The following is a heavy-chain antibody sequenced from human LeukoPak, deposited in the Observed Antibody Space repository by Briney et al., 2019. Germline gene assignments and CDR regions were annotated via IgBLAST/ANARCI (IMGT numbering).Heavy chain of an antibody. CDR2: IYYSGST. J-gene: IGHJ4*02. CDR3: ARTPGYSYGLRYFDY. V-gene: IGHV4-59*01. CDR1: GGSICSYY. D-gene: IGHD5-18*01. Sequence: SETLSLTCTVSGGSICSYYWSWIRQPPGKGLEWIGYIYYSGSTNYNPSLKSRVTISVDTSKNQFSLKLSSVTAADTAVYYCARTPGYSYGLRYFDYWGQGTLVTVSS.